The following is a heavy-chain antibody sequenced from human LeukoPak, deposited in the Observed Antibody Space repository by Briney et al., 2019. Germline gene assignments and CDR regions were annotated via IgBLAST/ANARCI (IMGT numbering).Heavy chain of an antibody. D-gene: IGHD2-15*01. CDR1: GYTFSGYY. V-gene: IGHV1-2*06. CDR2: INGNTGDT. J-gene: IGHJ4*01. CDR3: ARTYVGGVDY. Sequence: ASVKVSCKASGYTFSGYYMNWVRQAPGQGLEWMGRINGNTGDTDYAHEFRGRVTMTRDTSISTAYMELSSLTSDDTAVYYCARTYVGGVDYWGQGILVTVSS.